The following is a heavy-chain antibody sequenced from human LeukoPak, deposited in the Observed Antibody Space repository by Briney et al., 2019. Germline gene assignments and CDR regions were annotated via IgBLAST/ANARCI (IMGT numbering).Heavy chain of an antibody. J-gene: IGHJ4*02. D-gene: IGHD1-26*01. CDR1: GFTFSSYA. V-gene: IGHV3-23*01. CDR3: AEGGSYSTVTHFDY. CDR2: ISGSGGST. Sequence: GGSLRLSCAASGFTFSSYAMSWVRQAPGKGLEWVSGISGSGGSTYYADSVKGRFTISRDNSKNTLYLQMNSLRAEDTAVYNCAEGGSYSTVTHFDYWGQGTLVTVPS.